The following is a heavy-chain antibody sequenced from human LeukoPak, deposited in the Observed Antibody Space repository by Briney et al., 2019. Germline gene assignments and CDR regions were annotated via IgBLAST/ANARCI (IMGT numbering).Heavy chain of an antibody. V-gene: IGHV4-59*12. CDR3: AREMVAYCGGDCLEHDAFDI. Sequence: SETLSLARTVSGGSISSYYWSWIRQPPGKGLEWIGYIYYSGSTYYNPSLKSRVTISVDTSKNQFSLKLSSVTAADTAVYYCAREMVAYCGGDCLEHDAFDIWGQGTMVTVSS. J-gene: IGHJ3*02. CDR1: GGSISSYY. CDR2: IYYSGST. D-gene: IGHD2-21*02.